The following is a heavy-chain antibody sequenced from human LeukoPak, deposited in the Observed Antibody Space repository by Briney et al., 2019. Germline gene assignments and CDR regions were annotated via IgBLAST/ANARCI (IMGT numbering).Heavy chain of an antibody. V-gene: IGHV3-66*02. CDR1: GFTVSSNY. J-gene: IGHJ6*04. D-gene: IGHD5-18*01. CDR3: GRVTV. CDR2: IYSGGST. Sequence: PGGSLRLSCAASGFTVSSNYMSWVRQAPGKGLEWVSVIYSGGSTYYADSVKGRFTISRDNSKNTLYLQMTILRAENTPFNYCGRVTVWGKGTPVTVSS.